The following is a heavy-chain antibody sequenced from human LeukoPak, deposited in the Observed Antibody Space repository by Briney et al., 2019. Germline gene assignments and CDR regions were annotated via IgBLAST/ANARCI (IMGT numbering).Heavy chain of an antibody. D-gene: IGHD3-3*01. CDR3: AKGEYYDFWRGLDY. V-gene: IGHV3-33*06. CDR2: IWYDGRNE. J-gene: IGHJ4*02. Sequence: PGGSLRLSCAASGFTFTNYAMHWVRQAPGKGLEWVAVIWYDGRNEYYADSVKGRFTISRDNSKNTLYLHMNSLRAEDTAVYYCAKGEYYDFWRGLDYWGQGTLVTVSS. CDR1: GFTFTNYA.